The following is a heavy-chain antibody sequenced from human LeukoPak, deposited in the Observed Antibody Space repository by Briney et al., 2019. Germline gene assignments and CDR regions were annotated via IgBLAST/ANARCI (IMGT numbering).Heavy chain of an antibody. D-gene: IGHD3-10*01. J-gene: IGHJ2*01. V-gene: IGHV5-51*01. CDR1: GYTFTSYW. Sequence: GESLKISCQASGYTFTSYWIGWVRQMPGKGLECMGIIYPDDSDTTYSPSFQGQVAISADKSFSTAYLQWSSLKASDTAIYYCARLGGDTYYFGSASYPNWYFDLWGRGTLVTVSS. CDR3: ARLGGDTYYFGSASYPNWYFDL. CDR2: IYPDDSDT.